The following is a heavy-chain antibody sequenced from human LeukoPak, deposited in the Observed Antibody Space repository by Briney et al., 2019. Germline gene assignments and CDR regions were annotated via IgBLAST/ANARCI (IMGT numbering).Heavy chain of an antibody. Sequence: GAAGNGSSKASGYTFTSYDMHWIRQAPVQGRDWMGIINPSVGSTSYTQKFQGRVTITSDTSTSKVYMELRSLRSEDRAVYYCARDTSVGEGSGWSFEYWGQGTVVSVSS. V-gene: IGHV1-46*01. CDR3: ARDTSVGEGSGWSFEY. D-gene: IGHD6-19*01. CDR2: INPSVGST. J-gene: IGHJ4*02. CDR1: GYTFTSYD.